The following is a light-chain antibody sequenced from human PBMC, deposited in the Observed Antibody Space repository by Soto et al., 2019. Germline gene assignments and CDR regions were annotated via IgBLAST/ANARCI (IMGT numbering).Light chain of an antibody. J-gene: IGKJ2*01. Sequence: DIVLTQSPGTLSLSPGERATLSCRASQIISSTYLGWYQQKPGQDPRLLIYGASSRATGIPDRFSGSGSGTDFTLTISRLEPEDFAVYYCQHYVTSLYTFGQGTKLEIK. CDR2: GAS. CDR3: QHYVTSLYT. CDR1: QIISSTY. V-gene: IGKV3-20*01.